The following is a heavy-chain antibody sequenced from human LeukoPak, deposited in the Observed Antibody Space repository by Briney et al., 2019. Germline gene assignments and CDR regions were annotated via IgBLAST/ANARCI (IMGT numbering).Heavy chain of an antibody. D-gene: IGHD6-6*01. CDR1: GYTFTSYY. Sequence: ASVKVSCKASGYTFTSYYIHWVRQAPGQGLEWMGLINPSGGSTSYAQKFQGRVTMTRDMSTSTVYMELSSLRSEDTAVYYCAREPMVQPQSSSNNVFDYWGQGTLVTVSS. J-gene: IGHJ4*02. V-gene: IGHV1-46*01. CDR2: INPSGGST. CDR3: AREPMVQPQSSSNNVFDY.